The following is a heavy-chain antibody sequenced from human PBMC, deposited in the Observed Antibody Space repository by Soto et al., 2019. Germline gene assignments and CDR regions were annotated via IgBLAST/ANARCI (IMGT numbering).Heavy chain of an antibody. CDR3: ARGLHYDSSGYLFDY. D-gene: IGHD3-22*01. J-gene: IGHJ4*02. CDR2: VSYHGTNK. V-gene: IGHV3-30*03. Sequence: GGSLRLSCAASGFTFSSYGMHWVRQAPGKGLEWVALVSYHGTNKYYGDSVNGRFTISRDNSKNTLYLQMNSLRAEDTAVYYCARGLHYDSSGYLFDYWGQGTLVTVSS. CDR1: GFTFSSYG.